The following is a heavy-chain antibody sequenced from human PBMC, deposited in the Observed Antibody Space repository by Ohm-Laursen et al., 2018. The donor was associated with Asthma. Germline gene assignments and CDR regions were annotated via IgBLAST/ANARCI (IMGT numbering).Heavy chain of an antibody. CDR1: GFTFSSYA. V-gene: IGHV3-30-3*01. CDR2: GGSYYDGGLK. CDR3: ARDVMEWYLPAFDF. D-gene: IGHD3-3*01. Sequence: SLRLSCAASGFTFSSYAMHWVRQAPGKGLEWVAVGGSYYDGGLKYYADSVNGRFTVSRDDSKNTLYLQMNSLRPHDTAVYYCARDVMEWYLPAFDFWGQGTLVTVSS. J-gene: IGHJ4*02.